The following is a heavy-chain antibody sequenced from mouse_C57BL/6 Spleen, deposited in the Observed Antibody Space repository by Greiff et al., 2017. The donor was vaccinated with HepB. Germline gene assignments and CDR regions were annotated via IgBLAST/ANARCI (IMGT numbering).Heavy chain of an antibody. CDR1: GYTFTDYY. CDR3: ARWGSNYESAMDY. D-gene: IGHD2-5*01. V-gene: IGHV1-26*01. Sequence: EVQLQQSGPELVKPGASVKISCKASGYTFTDYYMNWVKQSHGKSLEWIGDINPNNGGTSYNQKFKGKATLTVDKSSSTAYMELRSLTSEDSAVYYCARWGSNYESAMDYWGQGTSVTVSS. CDR2: INPNNGGT. J-gene: IGHJ4*01.